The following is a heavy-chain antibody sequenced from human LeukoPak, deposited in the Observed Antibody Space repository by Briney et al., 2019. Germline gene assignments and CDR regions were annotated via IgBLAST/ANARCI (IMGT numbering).Heavy chain of an antibody. V-gene: IGHV4-34*01. CDR1: GGSFSGYY. D-gene: IGHD3-10*01. Sequence: SETLSLTCAVYGGSFSGYYWSWIRQPPGKGLEWIGEINHSGSTNYNPSLKSRVTISVDTSKNQFSLKLSSVTAADTAVYYCAIGTYYYGSGSYYNTLGWFDPWGQGTLVTVSS. CDR2: INHSGST. J-gene: IGHJ5*02. CDR3: AIGTYYYGSGSYYNTLGWFDP.